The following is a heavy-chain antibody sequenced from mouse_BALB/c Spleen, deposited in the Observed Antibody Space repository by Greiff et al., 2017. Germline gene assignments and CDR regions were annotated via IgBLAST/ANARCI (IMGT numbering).Heavy chain of an antibody. CDR2: IDPSDSYT. CDR3: ARALFDY. J-gene: IGHJ2*01. V-gene: IGHV1-69*02. CDR1: GYTFTSYW. Sequence: QVQLKQPGAELVKPGASVKLSCKASGYTFTSYWMHWVKQRPGQGLEWIGEIDPSDSYTNYNQKFKGKATLTVDKSSSTAYMQLSSLTSEDSAVYYCARALFDYWGQGTTLTVSS.